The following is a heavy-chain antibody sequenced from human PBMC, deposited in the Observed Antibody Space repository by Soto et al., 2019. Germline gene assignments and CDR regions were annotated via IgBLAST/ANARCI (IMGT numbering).Heavy chain of an antibody. D-gene: IGHD4-17*01. V-gene: IGHV3-30-3*01. CDR2: ISYDGSNK. CDR1: GFTFSSYA. CDR3: ARSDYGLNYYYYGMDV. Sequence: GGSLRLSCAASGFTFSSYAMHWVRQAPGKGLEWVAVISYDGSNKYYADSVKGRFTISRDNSKNTLYLQMNSLRAEDTAVYYCARSDYGLNYYYYGMDVWGQGTTVTVSS. J-gene: IGHJ6*02.